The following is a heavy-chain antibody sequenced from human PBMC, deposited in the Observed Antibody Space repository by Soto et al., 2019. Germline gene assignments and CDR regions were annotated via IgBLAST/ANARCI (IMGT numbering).Heavy chain of an antibody. V-gene: IGHV4-31*03. CDR3: ARVSDSGSYFTFDY. CDR2: IYYSGST. J-gene: IGHJ4*02. D-gene: IGHD1-26*01. CDR1: GGSISSGGYY. Sequence: QVQLQESGPGLVKPSQTLSLTCTVSGGSISSGGYYWTWIRQHPGKGLEWIGYIYYSGSTYYNPSLKSRITISVDTSKDQFSLKLSSVTAAETAVYYCARVSDSGSYFTFDYWGQGTLVTVSS.